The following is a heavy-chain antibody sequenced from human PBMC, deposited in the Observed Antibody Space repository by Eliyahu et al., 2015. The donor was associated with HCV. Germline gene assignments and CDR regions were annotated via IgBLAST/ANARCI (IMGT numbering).Heavy chain of an antibody. Sequence: QVHLVQSGAEVKNPGASVKISCKTSGYTFPTYTIHWVRQAPGQGLEWMGWINTGTGDTKSSQEVQGRVTITRDTSASTVYMELSSLRSEDTAVYYCATMWVTFIRGPIVDYGMDVWGQGTTVTVSS. J-gene: IGHJ6*02. V-gene: IGHV1-3*04. D-gene: IGHD2-15*01. CDR2: INTGTGDT. CDR3: ATMWVTFIRGPIVDYGMDV. CDR1: GYTFPTYT.